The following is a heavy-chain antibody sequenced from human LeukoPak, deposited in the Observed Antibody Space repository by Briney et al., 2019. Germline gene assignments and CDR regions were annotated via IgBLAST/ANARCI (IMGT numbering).Heavy chain of an antibody. Sequence: GGSLRLSCAASGFTFSSYWMSWVRQAPGKGLEWVANIKQDGSEKYYVDSVKGRFSISRDNAKNSLNLQMNSLRAEDTAMHYCVKDLEPYYYDTSGYIFWGQGTLVTVSS. D-gene: IGHD3-22*01. CDR2: IKQDGSEK. CDR1: GFTFSSYW. CDR3: VKDLEPYYYDTSGYIF. V-gene: IGHV3-7*01. J-gene: IGHJ4*02.